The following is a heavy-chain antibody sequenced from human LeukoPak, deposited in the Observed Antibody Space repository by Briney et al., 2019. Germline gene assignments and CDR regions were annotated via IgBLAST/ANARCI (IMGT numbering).Heavy chain of an antibody. CDR1: GGSISSYY. D-gene: IGHD1/OR15-1a*01. J-gene: IGHJ6*03. V-gene: IGHV4-4*07. CDR3: ARGKITGTYYYMDV. CDR2: IYTSGNT. Sequence: PSETLSLTCTVSGGSISSYYWSWIRQPAGKGLEWIGRIYTSGNTNYNPSLKSRVTMSVDTSKNQFSLKLSSVTAADTAVYYCARGKITGTYYYMDVWGKGTTVTISS.